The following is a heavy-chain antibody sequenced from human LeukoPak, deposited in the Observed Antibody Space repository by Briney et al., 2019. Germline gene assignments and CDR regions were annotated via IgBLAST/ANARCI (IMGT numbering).Heavy chain of an antibody. V-gene: IGHV1-58*02. J-gene: IGHJ4*02. CDR3: ASGSGWYSPDY. Sequence: SVTVSFKASGFTFASSPMQWVRPARGQRLEWIGWIVVGSGNANYAQKFQERVTITRDMSTSTAYMELNSLRSEDTAVYYCASGSGWYSPDYWGQGTLVTVSS. CDR2: IVVGSGNA. D-gene: IGHD6-19*01. CDR1: GFTFASSP.